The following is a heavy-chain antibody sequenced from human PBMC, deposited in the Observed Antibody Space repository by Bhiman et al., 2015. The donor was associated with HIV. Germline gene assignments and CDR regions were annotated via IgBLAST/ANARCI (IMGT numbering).Heavy chain of an antibody. CDR1: GFIFYTYD. D-gene: IGHD6-6*01. Sequence: EVQLVSSGGGLAQPGGSLRLSCVGSGFIFYTYDMHWVRQRPGEGLEWVATIKQDGSEKYYVDSVRGRFTISRDNAKNSLYLQMNSLRAEDTAVYYCARAKLEIYYYYYYMDVWGKGTTVTVSS. V-gene: IGHV3-7*03. CDR3: ARAKLEIYYYYYYMDV. CDR2: IKQDGSEK. J-gene: IGHJ6*03.